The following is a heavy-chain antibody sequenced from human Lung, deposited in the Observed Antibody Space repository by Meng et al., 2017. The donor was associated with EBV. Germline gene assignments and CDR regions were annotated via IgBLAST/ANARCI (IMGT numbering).Heavy chain of an antibody. D-gene: IGHD3-9*01. CDR2: IMSIFNTS. CDR3: ARDGVGYNFLTGSYPNWFDP. V-gene: IGHV1-69*06. J-gene: IGHJ5*02. CDR1: GGTFRTYT. Sequence: QVQMVTVRSEVKKPGYSXKVSCKVSGGTFRTYTINWVRQAPGQGLEWMGGIMSIFNTSSYAQKFRGRVTMTADIATTTAYMELNSLTSEDTAVYYCARDGVGYNFLTGSYPNWFDPWGQGTLVTVSS.